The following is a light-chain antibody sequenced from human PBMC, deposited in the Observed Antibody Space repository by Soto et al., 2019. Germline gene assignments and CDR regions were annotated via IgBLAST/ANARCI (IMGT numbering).Light chain of an antibody. CDR2: KDS. CDR3: QSADSSGTPYYV. J-gene: IGLJ1*01. V-gene: IGLV3-25*02. Sequence: SYELTQPPSVSVSPGQTARITCSGDALPKQYAYWYQQKPGQAPVLVIYKDSERPSGIPERFSGPSSGTTVTLTISGVQAEDEADYYCQSADSSGTPYYVFGTGTKLTVL. CDR1: ALPKQY.